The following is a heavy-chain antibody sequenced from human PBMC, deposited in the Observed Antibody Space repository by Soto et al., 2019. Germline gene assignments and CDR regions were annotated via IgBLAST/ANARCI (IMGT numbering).Heavy chain of an antibody. V-gene: IGHV3-7*03. J-gene: IGHJ5*02. Sequence: PGGSLRLSCAASGFTLSSYWMSWVRQAPGKGLEWVANIKQDGSEKYYVDSVKGRFTISRDNAKNSLYLQMNSLRAEDTAVYYCAREKRPAAPPNWFDPWGQGTLVTVSS. CDR2: IKQDGSEK. CDR3: AREKRPAAPPNWFDP. CDR1: GFTLSSYW. D-gene: IGHD2-2*01.